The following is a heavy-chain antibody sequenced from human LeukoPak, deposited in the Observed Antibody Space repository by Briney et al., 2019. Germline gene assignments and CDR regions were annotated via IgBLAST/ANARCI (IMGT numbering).Heavy chain of an antibody. CDR3: ARGGERAADDYFDY. V-gene: IGHV4-59*07. J-gene: IGHJ4*02. Sequence: SDTLSLTCTVSGGSISSYYWSWIRQPPGKGLEWIGYIYYSGSTNYSPSLKSRVTISVDTSKNQFSLKLSSVTAADTAVYYCARGGERAADDYFDYWGQGTLVTVSS. CDR2: IYYSGST. CDR1: GGSISSYY. D-gene: IGHD2-15*01.